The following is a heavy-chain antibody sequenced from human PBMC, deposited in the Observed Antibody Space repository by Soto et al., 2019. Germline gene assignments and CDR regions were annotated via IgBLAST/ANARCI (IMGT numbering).Heavy chain of an antibody. CDR1: GFTVSSHY. V-gene: IGHV3-66*01. J-gene: IGHJ4*02. CDR2: LYSSGKT. D-gene: IGHD3-22*01. CDR3: ARDIGFYYDRSGYFDY. Sequence: PGGSLRLSCAVSGFTVSSHYVSWVRQAPGMGLEWVSFLYSSGKTYYADSMKGRFTISRDNSKNTLYLQMNNLRTEDTAVYYCARDIGFYYDRSGYFDYWGQGT.